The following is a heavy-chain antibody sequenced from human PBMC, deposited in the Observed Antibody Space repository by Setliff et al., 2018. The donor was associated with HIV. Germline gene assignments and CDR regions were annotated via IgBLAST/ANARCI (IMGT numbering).Heavy chain of an antibody. Sequence: GGSLRLSCAASRFTFSSYAMSWVRQAPGKGLEWVSAISGSGGSTYYADSVKGRFTISRDNSKNTLYLQMNSLRVEDTAVYYCAREIRAGNYPPYNYYFYMDVWGKGTTVTVSS. J-gene: IGHJ6*03. CDR2: ISGSGGST. CDR1: RFTFSSYA. D-gene: IGHD4-4*01. V-gene: IGHV3-23*01. CDR3: AREIRAGNYPPYNYYFYMDV.